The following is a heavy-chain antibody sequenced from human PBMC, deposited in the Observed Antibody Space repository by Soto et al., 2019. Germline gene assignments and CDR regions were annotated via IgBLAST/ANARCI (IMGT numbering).Heavy chain of an antibody. Sequence: QVQLVESGGGVVQPGRSLRLSCAASGFTFSSYGMHRVRQAPGKGLECVAVIWYDGSNKYYADSVKGRFTISRDNSKNTLYLQMNSLRAEDTAVYYCAREGTYCSGGSCYPHFDYWGQGTLVTVSS. V-gene: IGHV3-33*01. CDR1: GFTFSSYG. D-gene: IGHD2-15*01. CDR2: IWYDGSNK. CDR3: AREGTYCSGGSCYPHFDY. J-gene: IGHJ4*02.